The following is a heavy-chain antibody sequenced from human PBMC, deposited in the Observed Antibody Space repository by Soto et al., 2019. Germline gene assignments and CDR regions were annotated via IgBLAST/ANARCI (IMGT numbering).Heavy chain of an antibody. CDR2: IYHSGST. CDR1: GGSISSSNW. Sequence: PSDTLSLTCAVSGGSISSSNWWSWVRQPPGKGLEWIGEIYHSGSTNYNPSLKSRVTISVDKSKNQFSLKLSSVTAADTAVYYCARRILPRLTIFRVGVGNWFDPWGQGTLVTVSS. D-gene: IGHD3-3*01. V-gene: IGHV4-4*02. J-gene: IGHJ5*02. CDR3: ARRILPRLTIFRVGVGNWFDP.